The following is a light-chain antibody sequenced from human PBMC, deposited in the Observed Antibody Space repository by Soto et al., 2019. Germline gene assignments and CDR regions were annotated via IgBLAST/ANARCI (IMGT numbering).Light chain of an antibody. CDR1: SREVGAYNY. CDR2: EVT. V-gene: IGLV2-14*01. CDR3: SSSTRSAIFV. J-gene: IGLJ1*01. Sequence: QSVLTQHAAVSGSPGQSISISCTGTSREVGAYNYVSWYQQHPDKAPKVMIYEVTNRPSGVSNRFSGSKSGNTASLTISGLQAEDEADYYCSSSTRSAIFVVGTWTKVTVL.